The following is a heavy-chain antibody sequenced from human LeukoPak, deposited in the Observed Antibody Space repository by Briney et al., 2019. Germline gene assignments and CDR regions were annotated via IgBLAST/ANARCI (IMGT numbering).Heavy chain of an antibody. D-gene: IGHD3-16*01. Sequence: GRSLRLSCAASGFTFSSYSINWVRQAPGKGLEWVSCISSTSSAIYYADSVKGRFTISRDNAKNYLYLQMNNLRAEDTAVYYCARVIGSYGDSAYWGQGTLVTVSS. V-gene: IGHV3-48*04. CDR3: ARVIGSYGDSAY. J-gene: IGHJ4*02. CDR1: GFTFSSYS. CDR2: ISSTSSAI.